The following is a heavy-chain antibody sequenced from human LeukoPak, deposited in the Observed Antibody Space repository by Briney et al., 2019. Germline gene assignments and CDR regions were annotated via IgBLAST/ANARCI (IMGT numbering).Heavy chain of an antibody. J-gene: IGHJ3*02. CDR3: ATVEFDYGDYDAFDI. Sequence: ASVKVSCTVSGYTLTELSMHWVRQAPGKGLEWMGGFDPEDGETIYAQKFQGRVTMTEDTSTDTAYMELSSLRSEDTAVYYCATVEFDYGDYDAFDIWGQGTMVTVSS. D-gene: IGHD4-17*01. CDR2: FDPEDGET. CDR1: GYTLTELS. V-gene: IGHV1-24*01.